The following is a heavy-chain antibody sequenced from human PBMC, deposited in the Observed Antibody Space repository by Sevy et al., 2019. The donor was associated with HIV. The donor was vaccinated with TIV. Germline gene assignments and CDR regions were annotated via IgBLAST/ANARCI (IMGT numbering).Heavy chain of an antibody. J-gene: IGHJ4*02. CDR2: IRRKGDSYAT. V-gene: IGHV3-73*01. CDR3: TRGGERDSSSWYDYFDY. D-gene: IGHD6-13*01. Sequence: LSLTCAASGFTFSGSAMQWVRQASGKGLEWVGRIRRKGDSYATAYAASVKGRVTISRDESKNTVYLQMNSLKTEETAVYYCTRGGERDSSSWYDYFDYWGQGTLVTVSS. CDR1: GFTFSGSA.